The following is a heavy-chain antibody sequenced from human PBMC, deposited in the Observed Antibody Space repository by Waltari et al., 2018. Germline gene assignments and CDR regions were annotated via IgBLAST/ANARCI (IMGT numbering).Heavy chain of an antibody. Sequence: QVQLQQWGARVLKPSETLSLTCTINGGSFSGYYWSWIRQSPGKGLQWIAAVNYIGFTYDYPSLQSRVTVSVGSSIIQFALNLNSVTAADSAVYYCARGLLHYYFCSASHPGKEVFFDFWGQGTLVTVSS. D-gene: IGHD3-3*01. V-gene: IGHV4-34*01. CDR1: GGSFSGYY. CDR3: ARGLLHYYFCSASHPGKEVFFDF. J-gene: IGHJ4*02. CDR2: VNYIGFT.